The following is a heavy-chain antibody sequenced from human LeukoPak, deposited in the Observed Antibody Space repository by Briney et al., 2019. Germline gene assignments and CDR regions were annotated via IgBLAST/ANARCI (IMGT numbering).Heavy chain of an antibody. J-gene: IGHJ4*02. D-gene: IGHD1-26*01. V-gene: IGHV1-69*13. CDR1: GYTFTGYY. Sequence: GASVKVSCKASGYTFTGYYMHWVRQAPGQGLEWMGGIIPIFGTANYAQKFQGRVTITADESTSTAYMELSSLRSDDTAVYYCARGRAVGATTSVDYWGQGTLVTVSS. CDR3: ARGRAVGATTSVDY. CDR2: IIPIFGTA.